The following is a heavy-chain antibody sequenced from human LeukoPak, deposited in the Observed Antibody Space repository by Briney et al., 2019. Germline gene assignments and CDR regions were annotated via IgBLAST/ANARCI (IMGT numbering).Heavy chain of an antibody. CDR2: ISSSSSYI. CDR3: ARVPHQALYYYYMDV. V-gene: IGHV3-21*01. Sequence: GGSLRLSCAASGFTFSDHDMNWVRQAPGKGLEWVSSISSSSSYIYYADSVKGRFTISRDNAKNSLYLQMNSLRAEDTAVYYCARVPHQALYYYYMDVWGKGTTVTISS. J-gene: IGHJ6*03. CDR1: GFTFSDHD.